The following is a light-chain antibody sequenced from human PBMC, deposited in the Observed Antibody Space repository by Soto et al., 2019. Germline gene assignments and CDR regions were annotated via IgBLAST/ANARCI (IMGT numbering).Light chain of an antibody. CDR2: GAS. V-gene: IGKV3-20*01. CDR3: QQYTSAPLT. J-gene: IGKJ1*01. Sequence: EIVFTQSPCTLSLSPLERASLSCWGSQSVSSSYLPWYQQKPGQAPRLLIYGASSRATGIPDRFSGSGSGTDFTLTISRLEPEDFAVYYCQQYTSAPLTFGQGTKVDIK. CDR1: QSVSSSY.